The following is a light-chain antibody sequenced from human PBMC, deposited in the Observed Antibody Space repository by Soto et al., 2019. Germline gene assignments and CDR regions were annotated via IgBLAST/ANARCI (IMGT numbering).Light chain of an antibody. CDR3: CSYAGSYTVL. CDR1: SSDVGGYKY. Sequence: QSPLTQPRSVSGSPGQSVTISCTGTSSDVGGYKYVSWYQQHPGKVPNLIIYDVSERPSGVPDRFSGSKSGNTASLSISGLQAEDEADYYCCSYAGSYTVLFGGGTKVTVL. J-gene: IGLJ2*01. CDR2: DVS. V-gene: IGLV2-11*01.